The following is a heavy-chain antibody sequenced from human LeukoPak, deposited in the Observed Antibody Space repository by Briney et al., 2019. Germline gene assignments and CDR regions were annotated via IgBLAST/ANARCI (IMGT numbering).Heavy chain of an antibody. J-gene: IGHJ4*02. Sequence: GGSLRLSCTASGFTFGDYAMSWFRQAPGKGLEWVGLIRSKAYGGTTEYAASVKGRFTISRDDSKSIAYLQMNSLKTEDTAVYYCTSEEYGSGSSPIDYWGQGTLVTVSS. CDR3: TSEEYGSGSSPIDY. V-gene: IGHV3-49*03. CDR2: IRSKAYGGTT. D-gene: IGHD3-10*01. CDR1: GFTFGDYA.